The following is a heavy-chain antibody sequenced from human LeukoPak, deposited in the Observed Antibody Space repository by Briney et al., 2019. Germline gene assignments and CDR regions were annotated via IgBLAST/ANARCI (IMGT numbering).Heavy chain of an antibody. CDR1: GGSISNYY. D-gene: IGHD2-15*01. CDR2: IYYSGST. Sequence: SETLSLTCTVSGGSISNYYWSWIRQPPGKGLEWIGYIYYSGSTKYNPSLKSRVAISVDTSKNQFSLKLSSVTAADTAVYYGARYCSGRTCYSFDFWGQGSLVTVSS. CDR3: ARYCSGRTCYSFDF. V-gene: IGHV4-59*01. J-gene: IGHJ4*02.